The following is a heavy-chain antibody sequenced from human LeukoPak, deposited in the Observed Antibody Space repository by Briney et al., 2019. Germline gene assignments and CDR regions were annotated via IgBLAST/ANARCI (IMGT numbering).Heavy chain of an antibody. V-gene: IGHV3-7*01. Sequence: GGSLRLSCAGSGFMFSKYWMTWVRQAPGKGLEWVANIRQDGTRQYYLDSVEGRFSMSRDNAQNSLFLQMNNLRVEDTAIYYCVRDDDYERDDMWYDALDVWGPGTRVTVSS. D-gene: IGHD3-22*01. CDR1: GFMFSKYW. CDR3: VRDDDYERDDMWYDALDV. CDR2: IRQDGTRQ. J-gene: IGHJ3*01.